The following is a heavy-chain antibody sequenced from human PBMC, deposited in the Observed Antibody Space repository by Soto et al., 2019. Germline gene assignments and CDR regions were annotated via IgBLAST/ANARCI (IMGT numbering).Heavy chain of an antibody. D-gene: IGHD3-22*01. J-gene: IGHJ5*02. CDR2: ISSSSTI. CDR3: ARDRFDYYDSSGYWRFDP. V-gene: IGHV3-48*01. Sequence: GGSLKLSCAASGFTLSSYGMNWSRKAPGKGLELVSYISSSSTIYYADSVKGRFTISRDNAKNSLYLQMNSLRAEDTAVHYCARDRFDYYDSSGYWRFDPWGQGTLVTVSS. CDR1: GFTLSSYG.